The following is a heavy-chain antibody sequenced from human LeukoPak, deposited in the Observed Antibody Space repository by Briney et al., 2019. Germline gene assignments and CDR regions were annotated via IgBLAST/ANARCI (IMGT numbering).Heavy chain of an antibody. CDR2: MYYSGST. CDR1: GGSISSSSYY. D-gene: IGHD5-18*01. Sequence: PSETLSLTCTVSGGSISSSSYYWGWIRQPPGKGLEWIGSMYYSGSTYYSPSLKSRVTISVDTSKNQFSLKLSSVTAADTAVYYCARSLSYGYSYGYYWFDPWGQGTLVTVSS. V-gene: IGHV4-39*01. CDR3: ARSLSYGYSYGYYWFDP. J-gene: IGHJ5*02.